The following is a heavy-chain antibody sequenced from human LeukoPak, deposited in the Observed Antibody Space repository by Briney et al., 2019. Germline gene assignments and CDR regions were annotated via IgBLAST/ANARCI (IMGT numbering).Heavy chain of an antibody. CDR2: ISYDGSNK. CDR1: GFTFSSYG. CDR3: AKDQVVYYGSGSMVV. D-gene: IGHD3-10*01. Sequence: PGRSLRLSCAASGFTFSSYGMHWVRQAPGKGLEWVAVISYDGSNKYYADSVKGRFTISRDNSKNTLYLQMNSLRAEDTAVYYCAKDQVVYYGSGSMVVWGQGTTVTVSS. J-gene: IGHJ6*02. V-gene: IGHV3-30*18.